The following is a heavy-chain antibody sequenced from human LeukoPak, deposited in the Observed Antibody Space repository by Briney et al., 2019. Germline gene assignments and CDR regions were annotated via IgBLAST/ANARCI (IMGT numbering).Heavy chain of an antibody. V-gene: IGHV4-59*01. D-gene: IGHD4-23*01. CDR2: IYYSGST. Sequence: SETLSLTCAVYGXSFNDYSGSWIRQPPGKGQEWIGYIYYSGSTNYNPSLKSRVTISVDTSKNQFSLKLSSVTAADTAVYYCARDGDYGGKDYWGRGTLVTVSS. CDR1: GXSFNDYS. CDR3: ARDGDYGGKDY. J-gene: IGHJ4*02.